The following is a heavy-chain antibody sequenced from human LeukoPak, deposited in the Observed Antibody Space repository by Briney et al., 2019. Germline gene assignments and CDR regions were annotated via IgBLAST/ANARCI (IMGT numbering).Heavy chain of an antibody. V-gene: IGHV4-30-4*08. D-gene: IGHD1-14*01. J-gene: IGHJ6*03. CDR3: ARRFNYYYYMDV. Sequence: PSQTLSLTCTVSGGSISSGDYYWSWIRQPPGKGLEWIGYIYYSGSTYYNPSLKSRVTISVDTSKNQFSLKLSSVTAADTAVYYCARRFNYYYYMDVWGKGTTVTVSS. CDR1: GGSISSGDYY. CDR2: IYYSGST.